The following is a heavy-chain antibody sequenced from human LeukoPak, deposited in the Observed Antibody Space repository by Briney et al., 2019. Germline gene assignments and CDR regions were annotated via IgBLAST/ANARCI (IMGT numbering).Heavy chain of an antibody. V-gene: IGHV3-23*01. D-gene: IGHD1-20*01. J-gene: IGHJ4*02. CDR1: GFTLSTYA. Sequence: PGRSLRLSCAASGFTLSTYAMHWVRQAPGKGLEWVAYIRGAGFTTYYADSVKGRFTISSDSSKNTLFLQMNSLRAEDTAIYYCANYGYNSIAFDDWGQGTLVTVSS. CDR3: ANYGYNSIAFDD. CDR2: IRGAGFTT.